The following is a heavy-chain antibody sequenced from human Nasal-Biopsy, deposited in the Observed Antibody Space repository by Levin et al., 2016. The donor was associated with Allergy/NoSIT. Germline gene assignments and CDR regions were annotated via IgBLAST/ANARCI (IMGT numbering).Heavy chain of an antibody. J-gene: IGHJ6*02. CDR1: GFTFYNFW. V-gene: IGHV3-7*01. Sequence: GESLKISCAASGFTFYNFWMSWVRQAPGKGLEWVANIRQDGGEKNYVDSVKGRFTISRDSSTSTLYLQMNSLRAEDTAVYSCAKDRSTGSSGFDVVGFYGMDVWGQGTTVTVTS. D-gene: IGHD3-10*01. CDR3: AKDRSTGSSGFDVVGFYGMDV. CDR2: IRQDGGEK.